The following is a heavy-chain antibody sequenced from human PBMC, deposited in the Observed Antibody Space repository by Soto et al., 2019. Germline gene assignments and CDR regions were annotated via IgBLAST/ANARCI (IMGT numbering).Heavy chain of an antibody. D-gene: IGHD2-8*02. J-gene: IGHJ1*01. Sequence: EVQLVQSGGGLVQPGGSLRLSCAASGFTFEIHSMNWVRQAPGKGLEWVSSIDASGTTIYYADSVKGRFDISRDNAKSSLYLQMNNLRDEDTAVYYCARTAYCTSDICPPEVPSWGQGTLVTVSS. CDR3: ARTAYCTSDICPPEVPS. CDR2: IDASGTTI. CDR1: GFTFEIHS. V-gene: IGHV3-48*02.